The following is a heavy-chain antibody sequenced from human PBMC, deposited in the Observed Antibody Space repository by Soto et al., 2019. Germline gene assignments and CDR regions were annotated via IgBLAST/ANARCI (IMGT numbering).Heavy chain of an antibody. J-gene: IGHJ4*02. CDR1: GFTFSSYA. D-gene: IGHD4-17*01. V-gene: IGHV3-30-3*01. CDR2: ISYDGGNK. CDR3: ARPEMTTVTTWFDD. Sequence: QVQLVESGGGVVQPGRSLRLSCAASGFTFSSYAMHWVRQAPGKGLEWVAVISYDGGNKYYADSVKDRFTISRDNSKNTLDLQMNSLRAEDTAVYYCARPEMTTVTTWFDDWGQGTLVTVSS.